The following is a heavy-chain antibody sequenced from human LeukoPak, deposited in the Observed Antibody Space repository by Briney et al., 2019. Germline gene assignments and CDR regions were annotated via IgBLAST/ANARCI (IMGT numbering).Heavy chain of an antibody. J-gene: IGHJ4*02. CDR3: AKAIEDTFMHY. CDR2: ISYDGSNK. V-gene: IGHV3-30*18. CDR1: GFTFSSYG. D-gene: IGHD2/OR15-2a*01. Sequence: GRSLRLSCAASGFTFSSYGMHWVRQAPGKGLEWVAVISYDGSNKYYADSVKGRFTISRDNSKNPLYLQMNGLGAEDSAVYCCAKAIEDTFMHYWGQGTLVTVSS.